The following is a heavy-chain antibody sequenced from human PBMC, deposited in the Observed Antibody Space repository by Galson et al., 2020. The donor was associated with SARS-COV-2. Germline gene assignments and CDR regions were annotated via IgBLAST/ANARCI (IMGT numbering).Heavy chain of an antibody. CDR3: ARGRNPRDDGALLWIYRIASTGVFDY. D-gene: IGHD6-13*01. Sequence: PSETLSLTCAVYSGTFSGYYWNWIRQPPGKGLEWNGEINNSGTTNYNASLRSRVPISVDTSKSQFSLRLTSVTAADTAVYYCARGRNPRDDGALLWIYRIASTGVFDYWGLGTLVTVSS. CDR1: SGTFSGYY. CDR2: INNSGTT. J-gene: IGHJ4*02. V-gene: IGHV4-34*01.